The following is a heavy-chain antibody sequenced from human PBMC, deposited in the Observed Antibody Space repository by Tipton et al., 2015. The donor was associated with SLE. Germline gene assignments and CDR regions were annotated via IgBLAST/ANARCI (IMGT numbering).Heavy chain of an antibody. CDR3: ARSYDSSGYDIDY. CDR1: GYSFTSYW. J-gene: IGHJ4*02. CDR2: IYPGDSDT. D-gene: IGHD3-22*01. V-gene: IGHV5-51*03. Sequence: VQLVQSGAEVKKPGESLKISCQGSGYSFTSYWIGWVRQMPGKGLEWMGIIYPGDSDTRYSPSFQGQVTISADKSIRTAYLQWSGLKASDTAMYYCARSYDSSGYDIDYWGQGTLVTVSS.